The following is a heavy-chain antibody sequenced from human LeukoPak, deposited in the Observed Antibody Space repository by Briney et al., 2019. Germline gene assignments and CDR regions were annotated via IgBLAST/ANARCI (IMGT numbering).Heavy chain of an antibody. D-gene: IGHD1-26*01. Sequence: GGSLRLSSAASGFSFSDYNMHWVRQAPGKGLEWMAVISYNGINEYYADSVKGRFTISRDNSKSTLLLQMNSLRAEDTAVYYCATLLGLKTNSGSWAFDYWGQGTLVTVSS. CDR1: GFSFSDYN. V-gene: IGHV3-30*03. J-gene: IGHJ4*02. CDR3: ATLLGLKTNSGSWAFDY. CDR2: ISYNGINE.